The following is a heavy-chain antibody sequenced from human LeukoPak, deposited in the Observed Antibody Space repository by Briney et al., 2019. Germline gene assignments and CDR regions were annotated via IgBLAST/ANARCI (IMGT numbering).Heavy chain of an antibody. CDR1: GGSISSYY. J-gene: IGHJ4*02. CDR3: ARALYDDYVWGSYRYFDY. CDR2: IYYSGST. Sequence: SETLSLTCTVSGGSISSYYWSWIRQPPGKGLEWIGYIYYSGSTNYNPSLKSRVTISVDTSKNQFSLKLSSVIAADTAVYYCARALYDDYVWGSYRYFDYWGQGTLVTVSS. V-gene: IGHV4-59*01. D-gene: IGHD3-16*02.